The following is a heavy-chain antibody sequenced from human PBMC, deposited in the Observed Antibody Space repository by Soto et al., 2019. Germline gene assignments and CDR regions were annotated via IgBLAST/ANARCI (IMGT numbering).Heavy chain of an antibody. Sequence: QVQLQESGPGLVKPSETLSITCTVSGGSISNHYWSWIRQPPGKGLERIRSIYDNGNTNYYPSLKSRFTMSVDTSKSQVALKLCSVTAADTAVYYCTRANWYSEYWGQGTLVTVSS. D-gene: IGHD7-27*01. J-gene: IGHJ4*02. V-gene: IGHV4-59*11. CDR1: GGSISNHY. CDR3: TRANWYSEY. CDR2: IYDNGNT.